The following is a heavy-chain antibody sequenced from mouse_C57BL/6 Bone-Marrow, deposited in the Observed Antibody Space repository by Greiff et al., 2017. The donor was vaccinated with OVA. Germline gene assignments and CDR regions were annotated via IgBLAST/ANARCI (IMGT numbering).Heavy chain of an antibody. CDR3: ARYYYGSSLYYAMDY. CDR1: GYTFTSYW. J-gene: IGHJ4*01. Sequence: QVQLQQPGAELVKPGASVKLSCKASGYTFTSYWMHWVKQRPGPGLEWIGMIHPNSGSTNYNEKFKSKATLTVDKSSSTAYMQLSSLTSEDSAVYYCARYYYGSSLYYAMDYWGQGTSVTVSS. D-gene: IGHD1-1*01. CDR2: IHPNSGST. V-gene: IGHV1-64*01.